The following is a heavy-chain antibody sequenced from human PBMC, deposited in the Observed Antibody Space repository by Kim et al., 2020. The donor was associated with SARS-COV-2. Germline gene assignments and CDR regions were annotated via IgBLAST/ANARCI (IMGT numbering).Heavy chain of an antibody. D-gene: IGHD1-1*01. J-gene: IGHJ4*02. V-gene: IGHV3-30*04. Sequence: GGSLRLSCAASGFTFSAHALHLVRQAPGKGLEWVAHIAYDGSHISYPDPVKGRFIISRDNTKSTLSLQMNSLRPEDTAVYYCLAETVSRSFDHWCQGTLV. CDR1: GFTFSAHA. CDR2: IAYDGSHI. CDR3: LAETVSRSFDH.